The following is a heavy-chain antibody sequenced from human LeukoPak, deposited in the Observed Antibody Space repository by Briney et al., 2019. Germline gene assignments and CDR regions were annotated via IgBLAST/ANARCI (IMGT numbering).Heavy chain of an antibody. V-gene: IGHV4-31*03. J-gene: IGHJ4*02. CDR3: SRGMDSRKLGY. Sequence: SQTLSLTCTVSGASFNSDDRYWNWVRQSPGKGLEWIGRTHPSAMLYNNPSVEIRVTISRDASKNQFYLNLKSVTVADTAVYCCSRGMDSRKLGYWGQGILVTVSS. D-gene: IGHD3-22*01. CDR2: THPSAML. CDR1: GASFNSDDRY.